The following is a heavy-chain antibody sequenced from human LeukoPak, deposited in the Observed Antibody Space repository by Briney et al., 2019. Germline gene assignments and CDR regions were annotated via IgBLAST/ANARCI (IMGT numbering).Heavy chain of an antibody. CDR1: GYTFTSYY. J-gene: IGHJ6*03. V-gene: IGHV1-2*02. CDR2: INPNSGGT. CDR3: ARGNFHYYYMDV. D-gene: IGHD3-3*01. Sequence: GASVKVSCKAPGYTFTSYYMHWVRQAPGQGLEWMGWINPNSGGTNYAQKFQGRVTMTRDTSISTAYMELSRLRSDDTAVYYCARGNFHYYYMDVWGKGTTVTISS.